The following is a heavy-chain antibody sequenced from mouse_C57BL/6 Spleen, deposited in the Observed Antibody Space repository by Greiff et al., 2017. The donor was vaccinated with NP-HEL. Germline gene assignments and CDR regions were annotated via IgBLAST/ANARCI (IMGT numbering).Heavy chain of an antibody. CDR3: ARPRSSYWYFDV. D-gene: IGHD1-1*01. Sequence: EVQGVESGGGLVQPGGSLKLSCAASGFTFSDYYMYWVRQTPEKRLEWVAYISNGGGSTYYPDTVKGRFTIPRDNAKNTLYLQMSRLKSEDTAMYYCARPRSSYWYFDVWGTGTTVTVSS. V-gene: IGHV5-12*01. CDR1: GFTFSDYY. CDR2: ISNGGGST. J-gene: IGHJ1*03.